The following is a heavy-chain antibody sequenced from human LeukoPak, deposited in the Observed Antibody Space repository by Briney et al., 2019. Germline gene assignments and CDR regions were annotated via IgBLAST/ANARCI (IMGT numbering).Heavy chain of an antibody. CDR3: ARDPGYSYALDY. D-gene: IGHD5-18*01. Sequence: GGSLTLSCSLSGFPFSPYSMICLRDAPGRGLEWLSYISGGSNVIYYADSVKGRFTTSRDDAKNSLFLQMNSLTDEDTAVYYWARDPGYSYALDYWGRGTLVTVSS. CDR1: GFPFSPYS. V-gene: IGHV3-48*02. J-gene: IGHJ4*02. CDR2: ISGGSNVI.